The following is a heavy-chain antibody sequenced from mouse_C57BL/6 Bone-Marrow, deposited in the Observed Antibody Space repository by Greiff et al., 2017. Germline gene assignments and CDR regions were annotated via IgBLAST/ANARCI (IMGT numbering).Heavy chain of an antibody. Sequence: VQLQQSGAELVMPGASVKLSCQASGYTFTSYWMHWVKQRPGQGLEWIGEIDPSDSYTNYNQKFKGKSTLTVDKSSSPAYMQLSSLSSENSAVYYFARELRPHYFDYWGPGTTLTVSS. D-gene: IGHD3-2*02. CDR3: ARELRPHYFDY. V-gene: IGHV1-69*01. CDR2: IDPSDSYT. CDR1: GYTFTSYW. J-gene: IGHJ2*01.